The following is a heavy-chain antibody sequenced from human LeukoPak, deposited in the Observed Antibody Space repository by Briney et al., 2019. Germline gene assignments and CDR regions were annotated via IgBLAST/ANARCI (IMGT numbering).Heavy chain of an antibody. J-gene: IGHJ4*02. Sequence: GGSLRLSCAASGFTFSDYYMSWIRQAPGKGLEWVSYISSSGSTIYYADSVKGRFTISRDNAKNSLYLQMNSLRAEDTAVYYCARDRTRQWELLRNFDYWGQGTLVTVSS. V-gene: IGHV3-11*04. CDR2: ISSSGSTI. CDR1: GFTFSDYY. D-gene: IGHD1-26*01. CDR3: ARDRTRQWELLRNFDY.